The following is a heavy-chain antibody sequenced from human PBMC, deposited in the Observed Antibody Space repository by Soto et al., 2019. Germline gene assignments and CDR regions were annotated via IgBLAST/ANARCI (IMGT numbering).Heavy chain of an antibody. J-gene: IGHJ4*02. Sequence: EVQLVESGGGQVKPGGSLRLSCAASGFSFRSYYLNWVRQAPGRGLEWVSSISPSSSFLSYADSVKGRFTISRDNAKSSVHLQMNSLRAEDTAVYFCARVGTDYGSGSPYYSDYWGQGTLVTVSS. D-gene: IGHD3-10*01. V-gene: IGHV3-21*06. CDR2: ISPSSSFL. CDR3: ARVGTDYGSGSPYYSDY. CDR1: GFSFRSYY.